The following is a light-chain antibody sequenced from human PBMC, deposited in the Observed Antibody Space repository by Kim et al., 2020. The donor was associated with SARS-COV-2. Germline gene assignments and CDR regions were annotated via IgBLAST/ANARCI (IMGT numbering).Light chain of an antibody. CDR1: QSISSY. J-gene: IGKJ2*01. Sequence: DIQMTQSPSSLSASVGERVTITCRASQSISSYLNWYQQKPGKAPKLLIYAASSLQSGVPSRFSGSGSGTDFTLTISSLQPEDFATYYCHQIYSTPPYTFGQGTKLEI. CDR2: AAS. V-gene: IGKV1-39*01. CDR3: HQIYSTPPYT.